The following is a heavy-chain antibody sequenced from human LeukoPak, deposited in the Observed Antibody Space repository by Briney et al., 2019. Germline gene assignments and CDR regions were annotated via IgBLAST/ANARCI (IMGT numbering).Heavy chain of an antibody. CDR1: GYTFTGYY. V-gene: IGHV1-2*06. J-gene: IGHJ4*02. CDR2: INPNSGGT. Sequence: ASVKVSCKASGYTFTGYYMHWVRQAPGQGLEWMGRINPNSGGTNYAQKFQGRVTMTRDTSISTAYMELSSLRSADTAVYYCARGGYYDSSGNYWGQGTLVTVSS. D-gene: IGHD3-22*01. CDR3: ARGGYYDSSGNY.